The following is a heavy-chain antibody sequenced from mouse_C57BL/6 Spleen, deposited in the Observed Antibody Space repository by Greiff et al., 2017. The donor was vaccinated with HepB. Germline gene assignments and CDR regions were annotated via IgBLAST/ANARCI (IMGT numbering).Heavy chain of an antibody. V-gene: IGHV5-4*01. J-gene: IGHJ2*01. Sequence: EVKLMESGGGLVKPGGSLKLSCAASGFTFSSYAMSWVRQTPEKRLEWVATISDGGSYTYYPDNVKGRFTISRDNAKNNLYLQMSHLKSEDTAMYYCARDFITTVVYFDYWGQGTTLTVSS. CDR2: ISDGGSYT. D-gene: IGHD1-1*01. CDR3: ARDFITTVVYFDY. CDR1: GFTFSSYA.